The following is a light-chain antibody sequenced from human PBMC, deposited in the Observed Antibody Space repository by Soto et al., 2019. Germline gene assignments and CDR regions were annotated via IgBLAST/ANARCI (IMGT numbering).Light chain of an antibody. CDR3: QQYVSPPIT. Sequence: PSPLPLSLPPWERATLSCRASQSVTSTYLGWYQQKPGQAPSLLIYGASSRATGIPDRFSGSGSGTDFTLTISRLEPEDFAVYYCQQYVSPPITFGQGTRLEIK. V-gene: IGKV3-20*01. J-gene: IGKJ5*01. CDR1: QSVTSTY. CDR2: GAS.